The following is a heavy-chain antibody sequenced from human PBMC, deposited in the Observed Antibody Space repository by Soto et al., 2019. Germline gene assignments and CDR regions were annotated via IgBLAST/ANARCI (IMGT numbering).Heavy chain of an antibody. D-gene: IGHD2-21*01. CDR3: ATSEFH. J-gene: IGHJ4*02. CDR1: GGSIDRSNYY. V-gene: IGHV4-39*01. Sequence: SETLSLTCNVSGGSIDRSNYYWAWLRQPPGKGLEWIGTTYYNGSTYYNPSLRSRVTMSVDTSKNQFSLKLSSVTAADTAVYYCATSEFHWGQGTLVTVSS. CDR2: TYYNGST.